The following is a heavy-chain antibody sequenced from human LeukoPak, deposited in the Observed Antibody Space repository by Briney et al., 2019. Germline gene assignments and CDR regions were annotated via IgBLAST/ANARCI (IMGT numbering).Heavy chain of an antibody. CDR3: VRDFQEGNRLWFQEPNWGKIGI. D-gene: IGHD7-27*01. V-gene: IGHV3-23*05. CDR2: IVRTITTT. Sequence: GGSLRLSCAASGFTLSSYAMSWVRQAPGKGLECVSTIVRTITTTYYADSVKGRFTISRDNSKNTLYLQMNDLRADDTAVYYCVRDFQEGNRLWFQEPNWGKIGIWGQGTMVTVSS. CDR1: GFTLSSYA. J-gene: IGHJ3*02.